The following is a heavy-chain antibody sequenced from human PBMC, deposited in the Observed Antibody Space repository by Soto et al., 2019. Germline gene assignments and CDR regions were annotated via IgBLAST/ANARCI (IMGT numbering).Heavy chain of an antibody. V-gene: IGHV1-18*01. CDR3: AREVDSSSSYYYYGMDV. J-gene: IGHJ6*02. CDR1: GYTFTSYG. CDR2: ISAYNGNT. D-gene: IGHD6-6*01. Sequence: EASVKVSCKASGYTFTSYGISWVRQAPGQGLEWMGWISAYNGNTNYAQKLQGRVTMTTDTSTSTAYMELRSLRSDDTAVYYCAREVDSSSSYYYYGMDVWGQGTTVTVSS.